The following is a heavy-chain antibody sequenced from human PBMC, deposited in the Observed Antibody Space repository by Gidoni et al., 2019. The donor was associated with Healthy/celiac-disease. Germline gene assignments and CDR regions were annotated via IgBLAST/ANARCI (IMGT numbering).Heavy chain of an antibody. V-gene: IGHV4-34*01. CDR1: GGSFSGYY. Sequence: QVQLQQWGAGLLKPSETLSLTCAVYGGSFSGYYWSWIRQPPGKGLEWIGEINHSGSTNYNPSLKSRVTISVDTSKNQFSLKLSSVTAADTAVYYCARDPRIAAAERDYWGQGTLVTVSS. J-gene: IGHJ4*02. D-gene: IGHD6-13*01. CDR2: INHSGST. CDR3: ARDPRIAAAERDY.